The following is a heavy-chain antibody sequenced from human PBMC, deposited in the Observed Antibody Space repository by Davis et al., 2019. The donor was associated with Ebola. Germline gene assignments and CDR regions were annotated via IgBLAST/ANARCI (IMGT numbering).Heavy chain of an antibody. CDR2: MNPASGDT. Sequence: ASVKVSCKASAHTFSSYDFNWVRQAPGQGLEWVGWMNPASGDTDYAQKFQGRVTMTRDTSTSTVYMELSSLRSDDTAVYYCARDGYYYGSGSYSLSLDYWGQGTLVTVSS. D-gene: IGHD3-10*01. CDR1: AHTFSSYD. V-gene: IGHV1-8*01. J-gene: IGHJ4*02. CDR3: ARDGYYYGSGSYSLSLDY.